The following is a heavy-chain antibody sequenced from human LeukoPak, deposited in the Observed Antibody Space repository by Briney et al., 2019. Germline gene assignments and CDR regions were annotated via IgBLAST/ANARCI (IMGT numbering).Heavy chain of an antibody. D-gene: IGHD1-1*01. CDR1: GYTFTSYVTSYG. CDR2: ISAYNGNT. CDR3: AREAGTNWIFGEYFPF. Sequence: ASVTVSCTASGYTFTSYVTSYGISWVRQAPGQGLEWMGWISAYNGNTNYAQKLQGRVTMTTDTSTSTAYMELRSLRSDDTAVYYCAREAGTNWIFGEYFPFWGQGTLVTVSA. J-gene: IGHJ1*01. V-gene: IGHV1-18*01.